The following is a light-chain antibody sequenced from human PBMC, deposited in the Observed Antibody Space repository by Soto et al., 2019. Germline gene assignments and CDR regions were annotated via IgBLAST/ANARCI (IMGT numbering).Light chain of an antibody. Sequence: EVVMTQSPATLSVSPGERVTLSCRASESVHRNLAWYQQKPGQGPSLLIYYASTRATVVPDRFTGSGSGTEFTLTISSLQSEYFGVYHCQHYSNWPPTFGPGTKVEIK. CDR2: YAS. CDR3: QHYSNWPPT. CDR1: ESVHRN. V-gene: IGKV3-15*01. J-gene: IGKJ3*01.